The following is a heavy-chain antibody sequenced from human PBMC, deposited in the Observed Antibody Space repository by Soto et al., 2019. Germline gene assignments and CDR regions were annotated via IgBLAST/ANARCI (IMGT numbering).Heavy chain of an antibody. CDR2: VYYTGST. J-gene: IGHJ4*02. V-gene: IGHV4-59*01. Sequence: SETLSLTCSVSGGSNSGSSWSWIQQSPGKGLEWLGYVYYTGSTNYSPSLRSRVSISVDTSKNEFSLRLSSVTAADTAVYFCARSVAVPGAHIDYWGQGTQVTVSS. D-gene: IGHD6-19*01. CDR1: GGSNSGSS. CDR3: ARSVAVPGAHIDY.